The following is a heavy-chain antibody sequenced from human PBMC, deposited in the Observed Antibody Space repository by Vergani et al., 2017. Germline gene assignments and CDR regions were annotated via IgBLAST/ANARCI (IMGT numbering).Heavy chain of an antibody. D-gene: IGHD6-19*01. J-gene: IGHJ3*02. CDR1: GFTFSSYG. CDR3: ARDWKGQWLVPRAFDI. V-gene: IGHV3-33*01. Sequence: QVQLVESGGGVVQPGRSLRLSCAASGFTFSSYGMHWVRQAPGKGLEWVAVIWYDGSNKYYADSVKGRFTISRDNSKNTLYLQMNSLRAEDTAVYYCARDWKGQWLVPRAFDIWGQGTMVTVSS. CDR2: IWYDGSNK.